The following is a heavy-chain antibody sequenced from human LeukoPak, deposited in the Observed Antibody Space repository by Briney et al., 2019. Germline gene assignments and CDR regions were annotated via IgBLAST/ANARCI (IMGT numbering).Heavy chain of an antibody. CDR1: GFTFSSYE. V-gene: IGHV3-48*03. D-gene: IGHD6-19*01. CDR3: ARFRRVADFDY. J-gene: IGHJ4*02. Sequence: GGSLRLSCAASGFTFSSYEMNWVRQAPGKGLEWVSYISSSGSTIYYADSVKGRFTISRDNAKNSLYLQMNSLRAEDTAVYYCARFRRVADFDYWGQGTLVTVSS. CDR2: ISSSGSTI.